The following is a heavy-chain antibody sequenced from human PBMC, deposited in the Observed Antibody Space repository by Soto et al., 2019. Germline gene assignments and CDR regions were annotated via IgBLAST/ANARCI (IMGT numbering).Heavy chain of an antibody. V-gene: IGHV1-69*01. J-gene: IGHJ6*02. D-gene: IGHD6-13*01. Sequence: QVQLVQSGAEVQKPGSSVRVSWKAPGGTFMRYSISWVRQAPGQGLEWMGEIIPVFGTTNYAQKFQGRVTITADESTSTAYMHLTSLTSEDTAVYFCARQDTSRRYEDRSYFRMDVWGQGATVTVSS. CDR3: ARQDTSRRYEDRSYFRMDV. CDR1: GGTFMRYS. CDR2: IIPVFGTT.